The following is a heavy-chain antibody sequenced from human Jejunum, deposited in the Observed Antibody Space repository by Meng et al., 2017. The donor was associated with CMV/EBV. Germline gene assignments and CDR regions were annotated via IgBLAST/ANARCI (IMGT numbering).Heavy chain of an antibody. J-gene: IGHJ5*02. Sequence: QVQLQESGPGLVQPSQXLSLPCTVSGGSISSGDYYWSWIRQPPGKGLEWIGYIYYSGSTYSNASLKSRVTISIDRSKNQFSLKLSSVTAADTAVYYCARDRKHYGERGWFDPWGQGTLVTVSS. CDR3: ARDRKHYGERGWFDP. CDR2: IYYSGST. V-gene: IGHV4-30-4*01. CDR1: GGSISSGDYY. D-gene: IGHD4-17*01.